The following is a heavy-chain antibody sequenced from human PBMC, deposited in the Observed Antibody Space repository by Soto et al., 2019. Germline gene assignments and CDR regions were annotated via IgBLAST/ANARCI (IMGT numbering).Heavy chain of an antibody. J-gene: IGHJ4*02. CDR3: ASLFHYYDSSGYYYFDY. V-gene: IGHV3-74*01. CDR2: INSDGSST. D-gene: IGHD3-22*01. Sequence: GGSLRLSCAASGFTFSSYWMHWVRQAPGKGLVWVSRINSDGSSTSYADSVKGRFTISRDNAKNTLYLQMNSLRAEDTAVYYCASLFHYYDSSGYYYFDYWCQGTLVTVSS. CDR1: GFTFSSYW.